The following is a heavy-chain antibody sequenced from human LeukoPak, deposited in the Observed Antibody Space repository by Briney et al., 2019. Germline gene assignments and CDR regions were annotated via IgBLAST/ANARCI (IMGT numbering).Heavy chain of an antibody. CDR2: IYYSGST. J-gene: IGHJ4*02. CDR1: GGSISSYY. D-gene: IGHD3-22*01. CDR3: ARGYDSSGYYPHYYFDY. V-gene: IGHV4-59*01. Sequence: SETLPLTCTVSGGSISSYYWSWIRQPPGKGLEWIGYIYYSGSTNYNPSLKSRVTISVDTSKNQFSLKLSSVTAADTAVYYCARGYDSSGYYPHYYFDYWGQGTLVTVSS.